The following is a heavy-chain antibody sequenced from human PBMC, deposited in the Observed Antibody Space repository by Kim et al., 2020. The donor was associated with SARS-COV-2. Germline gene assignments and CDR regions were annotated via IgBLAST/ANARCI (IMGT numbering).Heavy chain of an antibody. CDR2: ISWNSGSI. D-gene: IGHD2-15*01. CDR1: GFTFDDYA. Sequence: GGSLRLSCAASGFTFDDYAMHWVRQAPGKGLEWVSGISWNSGSIGYADSVKGRFTISRDNAKNSLYLQMNSLRAEDTALYYCAKGRGVVAEFDYWGQGTLVTVSS. J-gene: IGHJ4*02. V-gene: IGHV3-9*01. CDR3: AKGRGVVAEFDY.